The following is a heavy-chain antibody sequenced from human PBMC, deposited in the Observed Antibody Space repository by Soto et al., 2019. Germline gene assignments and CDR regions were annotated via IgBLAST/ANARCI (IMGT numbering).Heavy chain of an antibody. Sequence: EVQLLESGGGLVQPGGSLRLSCAASGFTFSSYAMSWVRQAPGKGLEWVSAISGSGGSTYYADSVKGRFTISRDNSKNTLYLQMNSLRAEDTAVYYCAKDYIGNSIVVVVDAFDIWGQGTMVTVSS. CDR2: ISGSGGST. CDR1: GFTFSSYA. V-gene: IGHV3-23*01. CDR3: AKDYIGNSIVVVVDAFDI. J-gene: IGHJ3*02. D-gene: IGHD2-15*01.